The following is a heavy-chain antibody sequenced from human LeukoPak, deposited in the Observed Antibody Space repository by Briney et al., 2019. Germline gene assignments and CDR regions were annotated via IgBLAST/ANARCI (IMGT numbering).Heavy chain of an antibody. D-gene: IGHD1-1*01. J-gene: IGHJ4*02. CDR3: ARSTAGFDY. CDR2: IKEDGSEK. CDR1: RFTLSRSW. V-gene: IGHV3-7*01. Sequence: GGSLRLSCAASRFTLSRSWMAWVRQAPGKGLEWVANIKEDGSEKYYVDSVKGRFTISRDNAKNSLYLQMNSLRAEDTALYYCARSTAGFDYWGQGTLVTVSS.